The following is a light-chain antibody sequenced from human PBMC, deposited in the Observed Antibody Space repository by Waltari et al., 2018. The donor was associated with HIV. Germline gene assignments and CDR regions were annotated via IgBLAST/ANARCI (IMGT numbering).Light chain of an antibody. CDR3: CSYARSGIP. CDR2: EVS. CDR1: SSDVGSYNL. J-gene: IGLJ2*01. V-gene: IGLV2-23*02. Sequence: QSALTRPASVSASFGQSITISCTGTSSDVGSYNLCSWYQYHPGKAPKLIIYEVSKRPSGVSNRFSGSKSGNTASLTVSGLQAEDEAHYYCCSYARSGIPFGGGTKLTVL.